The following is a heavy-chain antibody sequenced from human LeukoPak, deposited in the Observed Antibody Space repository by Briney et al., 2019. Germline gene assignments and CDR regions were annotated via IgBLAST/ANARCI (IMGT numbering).Heavy chain of an antibody. Sequence: GGSLRLSCAASGFTFSSYAMHWVRQAPGKGLEWVAVISYDGTNEYYADSVKGRFTISRDNSKNTLYMQMNSLRAEDTAVYYCARDFKFVARYYDFWSSYYKPGAFDPWGQGTLVTVSS. D-gene: IGHD3-3*01. CDR3: ARDFKFVARYYDFWSSYYKPGAFDP. V-gene: IGHV3-30-3*01. CDR1: GFTFSSYA. CDR2: ISYDGTNE. J-gene: IGHJ5*02.